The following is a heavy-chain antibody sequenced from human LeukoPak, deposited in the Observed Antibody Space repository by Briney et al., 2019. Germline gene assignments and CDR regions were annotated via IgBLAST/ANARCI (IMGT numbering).Heavy chain of an antibody. CDR1: GFTFSSYW. CDR3: ARPAADGDPFCYFDY. V-gene: IGHV3-7*01. Sequence: GGSLRFSCAASGFTFSSYWMSWVRQAPGKGLEWVANIKQDGSEKYYVDSVKGRFTISRDNAKNSLYLQMNGLSAEDAAVSYCARPAADGDPFCYFDYWGQGTLVTVSS. J-gene: IGHJ4*02. CDR2: IKQDGSEK. D-gene: IGHD4-17*01.